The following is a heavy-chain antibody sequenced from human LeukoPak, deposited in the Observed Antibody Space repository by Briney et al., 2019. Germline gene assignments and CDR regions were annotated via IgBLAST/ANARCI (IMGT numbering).Heavy chain of an antibody. D-gene: IGHD3-10*01. CDR2: ISYSGGST. CDR1: GFTFSSYG. V-gene: IGHV3-23*01. CDR3: AKDHHYGSGSFDY. J-gene: IGHJ4*02. Sequence: QPGGSLRLSCAASGFTFSSYGMSWVRQAPGEGLEWVSAISYSGGSTYYADSVKGRFTISRDNSKNTLYLQMNSLRAEDTAVYYCAKDHHYGSGSFDYWGQGTLVTVSS.